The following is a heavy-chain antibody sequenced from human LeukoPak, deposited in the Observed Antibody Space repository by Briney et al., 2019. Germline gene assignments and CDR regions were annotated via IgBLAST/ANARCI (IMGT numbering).Heavy chain of an antibody. D-gene: IGHD3-9*01. Sequence: ASVKVSCKASGYTFTSYYMHWVRQAPGQGLEWMGWINPNSGGTNYAQKFQGRVTMTRDTSISTAYMELSRLRSDDTAVYYCVRSHDILTGYYFDYWGQGTLVTVSS. J-gene: IGHJ4*02. CDR1: GYTFTSYY. CDR2: INPNSGGT. CDR3: VRSHDILTGYYFDY. V-gene: IGHV1-2*02.